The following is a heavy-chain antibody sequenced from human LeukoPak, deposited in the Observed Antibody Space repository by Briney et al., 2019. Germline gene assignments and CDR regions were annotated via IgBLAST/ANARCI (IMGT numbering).Heavy chain of an antibody. J-gene: IGHJ4*02. Sequence: SETLSLTCTVSGGSISSYYWSWIRQPPGKRLEWIGYMYYSGSTNYNPSLKSRVTISADTSKNQFSLELSSVTAADTAVYYCARVTGKIDYWGQGTLVTVSS. CDR2: MYYSGST. CDR3: ARVTGKIDY. D-gene: IGHD1-20*01. V-gene: IGHV4-59*01. CDR1: GGSISSYY.